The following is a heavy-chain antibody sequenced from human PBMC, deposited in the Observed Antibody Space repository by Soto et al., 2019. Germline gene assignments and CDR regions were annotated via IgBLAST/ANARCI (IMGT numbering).Heavy chain of an antibody. D-gene: IGHD6-25*01. Sequence: PGGSLRLSCAASGFSLSNYAMSWVRQAPGKGLEWVSVISVRGVTFTAGAVKDRFTISRDNSKNTLHLQMDNLRAEDTAVYYCARDLGYNTFNYWGRGTMVTVSS. CDR3: ARDLGYNTFNY. J-gene: IGHJ4*02. CDR1: GFSLSNYA. CDR2: ISVRGVT. V-gene: IGHV3-23*01.